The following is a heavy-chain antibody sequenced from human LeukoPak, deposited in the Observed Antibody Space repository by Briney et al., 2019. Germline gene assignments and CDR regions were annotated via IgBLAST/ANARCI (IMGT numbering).Heavy chain of an antibody. D-gene: IGHD1-26*01. CDR1: GFIFNNYW. V-gene: IGHV3-7*01. Sequence: GGSLRLSCAASGFIFNNYWMSWVRQAPGKGLEWVANIKQDGSEKYYVDSVKGRFTISRDNAKNSLYLQMKNLRGDDTAVYFCVKAQGLVPAVGDGGSWGQGTLVTVSS. J-gene: IGHJ5*02. CDR3: VKAQGLVPAVGDGGS. CDR2: IKQDGSEK.